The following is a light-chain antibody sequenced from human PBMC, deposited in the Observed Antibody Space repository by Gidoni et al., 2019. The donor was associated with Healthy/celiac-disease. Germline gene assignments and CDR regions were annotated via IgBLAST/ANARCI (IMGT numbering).Light chain of an antibody. J-gene: IGLJ2*01. Sequence: QSALTQPRSVSGSPGQPVTISCTGTSSDVGGYNYVSWYQQHPGKAPKLMIYDASKRPSGVPDRFSGSKSGNTASLTISGLQAEDEADYYCCSYAGSYPHVVFGGGTKLTVL. V-gene: IGLV2-11*01. CDR2: DAS. CDR1: SSDVGGYNY. CDR3: CSYAGSYPHVV.